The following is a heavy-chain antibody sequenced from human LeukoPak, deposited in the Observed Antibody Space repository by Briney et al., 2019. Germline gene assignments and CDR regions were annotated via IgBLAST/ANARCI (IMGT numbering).Heavy chain of an antibody. CDR3: ARQWLVQARNLHLEPYYYYYGMDV. V-gene: IGHV6-1*01. CDR1: GDSVSSNSAA. J-gene: IGHJ6*02. CDR2: TYYRSKWYN. D-gene: IGHD6-19*01. Sequence: SQTLSLTCAISGDSVSSNSAAWNWIRQSPSRGLEWLGRTYYRSKWYNDYAVSVKSRITINPDTSKNQFSLQLNSVTPEDTAVYYCARQWLVQARNLHLEPYYYYYGMDVWGQGTTVTVSS.